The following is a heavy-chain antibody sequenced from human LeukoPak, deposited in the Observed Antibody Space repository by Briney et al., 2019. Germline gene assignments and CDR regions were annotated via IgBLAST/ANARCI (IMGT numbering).Heavy chain of an antibody. D-gene: IGHD3-10*01. Sequence: SETLSLTCAVYGGSFSGYYWSWIRQPPGKGLEWIGEINHSGSTNYNPSLKSRVTISVDTSKNQFSLKLSSVTAADTAVYYCARGRYYYGSGSYFPHYYYYYGMDVRGQGTTVTVSS. CDR1: GGSFSGYY. J-gene: IGHJ6*02. V-gene: IGHV4-34*01. CDR3: ARGRYYYGSGSYFPHYYYYYGMDV. CDR2: INHSGST.